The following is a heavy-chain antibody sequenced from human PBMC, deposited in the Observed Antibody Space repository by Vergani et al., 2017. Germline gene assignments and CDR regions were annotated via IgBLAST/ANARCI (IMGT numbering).Heavy chain of an antibody. CDR1: GFTFSSYS. Sequence: EVQLVESGGGLVQPGGSLRLSCAASGFTFSSYSMNWVRQAPGKGLEWVSYISSSSSTIYYADSVKGRFTISRDNAKNSLYLQMNSLRAEDTAVYYCARHGITMVRGEVSYYYYYMDVWGKGTTVTVSS. D-gene: IGHD3-10*01. J-gene: IGHJ6*03. V-gene: IGHV3-48*01. CDR2: ISSSSSTI. CDR3: ARHGITMVRGEVSYYYYYMDV.